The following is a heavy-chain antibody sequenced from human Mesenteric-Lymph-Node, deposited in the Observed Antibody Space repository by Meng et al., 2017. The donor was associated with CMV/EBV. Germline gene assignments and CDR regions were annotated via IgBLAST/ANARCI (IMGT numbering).Heavy chain of an antibody. D-gene: IGHD4-11*01. CDR1: GFTVSSNY. Sequence: GESLKISCAASGFTVSSNYMSWVRQAPGKGLEWVSSVSGSGGSTYYADSVKGRYTISRDNSKNTLYLQMRSLRAEDTAVYYCANDLDSIDYSNYFDYWGQGTLVTVSS. J-gene: IGHJ4*02. V-gene: IGHV3-23*01. CDR3: ANDLDSIDYSNYFDY. CDR2: VSGSGGST.